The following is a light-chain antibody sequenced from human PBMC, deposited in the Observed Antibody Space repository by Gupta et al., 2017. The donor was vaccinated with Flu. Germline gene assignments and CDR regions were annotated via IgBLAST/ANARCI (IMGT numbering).Light chain of an antibody. J-gene: IGKJ4*01. V-gene: IGKV1-39*01. CDR3: QQSDSSPLT. CDR1: QSISRY. Sequence: PSSLSASVGDRVTITCRASQSISRYLNWYQQKPGKAPNLLIYDVSSLQSGVPSRFSGSGSGTDFTLTISSLQPEDFASYYCQQSDSSPLTFGGGTKVEIK. CDR2: DVS.